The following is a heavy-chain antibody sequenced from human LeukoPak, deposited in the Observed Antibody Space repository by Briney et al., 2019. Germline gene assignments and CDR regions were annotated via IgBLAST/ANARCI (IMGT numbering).Heavy chain of an antibody. Sequence: PSETLSLTCTVSGDSISSGNYYWGWIRQPPGKGLEWIGSIYYSGSTYYNPSLKSRVTISVDTSKNQFSLKLSSVTAADTAVYYCASNVPSPSHHFDIWGQGTVVTVSS. CDR1: GDSISSGNYY. CDR3: ASNVPSPSHHFDI. V-gene: IGHV4-39*01. J-gene: IGHJ3*02. CDR2: IYYSGST. D-gene: IGHD6-6*01.